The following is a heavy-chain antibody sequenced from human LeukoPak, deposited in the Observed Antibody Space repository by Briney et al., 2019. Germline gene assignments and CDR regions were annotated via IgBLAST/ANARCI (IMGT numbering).Heavy chain of an antibody. Sequence: AAVKVCCKASGYAFTSYGISWVRLAPGQGLERMGWISACNGNTSYAQEHQGRVTMTIATSTSTAYTELRSQSPDDTGVYFCARGWRDQGVDYWGQGTLDTVPS. J-gene: IGHJ4*02. CDR2: ISACNGNT. D-gene: IGHD6-19*01. V-gene: IGHV1-18*04. CDR1: GYAFTSYG. CDR3: ARGWRDQGVDY.